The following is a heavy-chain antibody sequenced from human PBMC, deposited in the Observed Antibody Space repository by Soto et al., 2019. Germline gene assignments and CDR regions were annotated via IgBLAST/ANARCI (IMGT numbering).Heavy chain of an antibody. CDR1: GFSLSTSGVG. CDR2: IYWDDDK. D-gene: IGHD4-17*01. J-gene: IGHJ6*02. V-gene: IGHV2-5*02. CDR3: AHLTTADYYYYSGMDV. Sequence: QITLKESGPTLVKPTQTLTLTCTFSGFSLSTSGVGVGWIRQPPGKALEWLALIYWDDDKRYSPSLKSRLTITKDTSKNQVVLTMTNMDPVDTATYYCAHLTTADYYYYSGMDVWGQGTTVTVSS.